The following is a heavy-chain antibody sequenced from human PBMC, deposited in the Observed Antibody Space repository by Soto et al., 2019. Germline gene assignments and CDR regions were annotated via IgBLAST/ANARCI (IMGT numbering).Heavy chain of an antibody. V-gene: IGHV4-30-2*01. D-gene: IGHD2-15*01. CDR1: GGSISSGGYS. CDR3: ARAYGGNRFDY. J-gene: IGHJ4*02. Sequence: SETLSLTCAVSGGSISSGGYSWSWIRQPPGKGLEWIGYIYHSGSTYYNPSLKSRVTISVDTSKNQFSLKLSSVTAADTAVYFCARAYGGNRFDYWGQGSLVPVSS. CDR2: IYHSGST.